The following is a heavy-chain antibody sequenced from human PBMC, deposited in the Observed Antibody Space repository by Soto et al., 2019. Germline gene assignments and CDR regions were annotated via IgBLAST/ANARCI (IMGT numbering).Heavy chain of an antibody. J-gene: IGHJ2*01. CDR3: AKDAAKDLRWYFDL. CDR1: GFTFNSYG. V-gene: IGHV3-30*18. Sequence: LRLSCAASGFTFNSYGMHWVRQAPGKGLEWVAVISYDGSNKYYADSVKGRFTISRDNSKNTLYLQMSSLRPDDTAVYYCAKDAAKDLRWYFDLWGRGTLVTVSS. D-gene: IGHD6-25*01. CDR2: ISYDGSNK.